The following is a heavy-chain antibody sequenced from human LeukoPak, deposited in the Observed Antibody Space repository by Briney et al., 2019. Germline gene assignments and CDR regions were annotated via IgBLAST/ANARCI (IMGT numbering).Heavy chain of an antibody. CDR1: GLTFTDYS. Sequence: GGSLRLSCAASGLTFTDYSMTWIRQAPGKGLEWVSYISTSGITIYYADSLKGRFTISRDNAKNSLYLLMNSLRAEDTAVYYCATEGPKGYYYMDVWGKGTTVTVSS. CDR3: ATEGPKGYYYMDV. CDR2: ISTSGITI. J-gene: IGHJ6*03. V-gene: IGHV3-11*04.